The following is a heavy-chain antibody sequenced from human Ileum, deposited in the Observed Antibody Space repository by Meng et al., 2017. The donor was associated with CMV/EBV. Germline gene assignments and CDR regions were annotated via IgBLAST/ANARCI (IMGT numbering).Heavy chain of an antibody. CDR1: AGSTISGGDF. CDR3: ARGKAVCTGH. CDR2: NHSSGKT. V-gene: IGHV4-61*02. D-gene: IGHD2-8*02. Sequence: VNPPRALLHGCSASAGSTISGGDFWSWIPQSGGKGLGWVGLNHSSGKTNYNPTFESRVTISIDTSRNQFSLKLSSVSSADTAVYFCARGKAVCTGHWGQGTLVTVSS. J-gene: IGHJ4*02.